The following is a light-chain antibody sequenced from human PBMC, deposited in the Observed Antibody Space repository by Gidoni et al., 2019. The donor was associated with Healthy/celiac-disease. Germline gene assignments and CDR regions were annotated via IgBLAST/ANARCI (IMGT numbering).Light chain of an antibody. CDR3: QQRSNWPPT. V-gene: IGKV3-11*01. Sequence: EIVLTQSPATLSLPPGERATLSCRASQSVSSYLAWYQQKPGQAPRLLIYDASNRATGIPARFSGSGSGTDFTLTIGSLEPEDFAVYYCQQRSNWPPTFGGGTKVEIK. J-gene: IGKJ4*01. CDR2: DAS. CDR1: QSVSSY.